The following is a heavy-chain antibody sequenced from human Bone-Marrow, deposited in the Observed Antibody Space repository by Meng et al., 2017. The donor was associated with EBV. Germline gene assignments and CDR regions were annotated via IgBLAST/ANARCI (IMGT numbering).Heavy chain of an antibody. CDR3: ASESGRGFTPDY. CDR1: GGTFRSDA. Sequence: VELVDSGGGVKKPGSSVKVSCKTSGGTFRSDAVSWVRQAPGQGLEWMGGLIPMSDAPHYAQKFQDRVRITADESTSTHYMDLSGLRSEDTAVYYCASESGRGFTPDYWGQGTLVTVSS. CDR2: LIPMSDAP. J-gene: IGHJ4*02. V-gene: IGHV1-69*01. D-gene: IGHD3-10*01.